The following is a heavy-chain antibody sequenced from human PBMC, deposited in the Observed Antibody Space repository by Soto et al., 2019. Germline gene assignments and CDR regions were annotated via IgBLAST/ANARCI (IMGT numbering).Heavy chain of an antibody. CDR2: INPNSGGT. CDR3: ARGVVVAATRYYYYGMDV. Sequence: GASVKVSCKASGYTFSNYYMHWVRQAPGQGLEWMGWINPNSGGTNYAQKFQGWVTMTRDTSISTAYMELSRLRSDDTAVYYCARGVVVAATRYYYYGMDVWGQGTTVTVSS. V-gene: IGHV1-2*04. CDR1: GYTFSNYY. J-gene: IGHJ6*02. D-gene: IGHD2-15*01.